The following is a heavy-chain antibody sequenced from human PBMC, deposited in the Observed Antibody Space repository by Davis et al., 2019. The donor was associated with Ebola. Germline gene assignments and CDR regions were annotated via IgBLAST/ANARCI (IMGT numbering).Heavy chain of an antibody. D-gene: IGHD2-15*01. V-gene: IGHV1-69*04. CDR2: IIPILGIA. CDR3: AREDGLGEVVVVDY. CDR1: GGTFSSYA. J-gene: IGHJ4*02. Sequence: AASVKVSYKASGGTFSSYAISWVRQAPGQGLEWMGRIIPILGIANYAQKFQGRVTITADKSTSTAYMELSSLRSEDTAVYYCAREDGLGEVVVVDYWGQGTLVTVSS.